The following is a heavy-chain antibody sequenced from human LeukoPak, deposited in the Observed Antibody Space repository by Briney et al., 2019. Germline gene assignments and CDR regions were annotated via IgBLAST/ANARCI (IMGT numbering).Heavy chain of an antibody. Sequence: ASVKVSCKASGYTFTSYYMHWVRRAPGQGLEWMEIINPSGGSTSYAQKFQGRVTMTRDMSTSTVYMELSSLRSEDTAVYYCARYPYCSSTSCPRYYYMDVWGKGTTVTVSS. J-gene: IGHJ6*03. V-gene: IGHV1-46*01. D-gene: IGHD2-2*01. CDR1: GYTFTSYY. CDR2: INPSGGST. CDR3: ARYPYCSSTSCPRYYYMDV.